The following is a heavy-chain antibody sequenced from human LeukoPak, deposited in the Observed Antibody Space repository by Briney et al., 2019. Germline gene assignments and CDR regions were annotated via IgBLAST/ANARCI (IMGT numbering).Heavy chain of an antibody. CDR3: AELGITMIGGV. V-gene: IGHV3-7*01. Sequence: GGSLRLSCEVSGFRFSTYWMTWVRQAPGKGLEWVANIKEDGSDKYYVDSVKGRFTISRDNAKNSVYLQMNSLRAEDTAVYYCAELGITMIGGVWGKGTTVTISS. CDR2: IKEDGSDK. J-gene: IGHJ6*04. D-gene: IGHD3-10*02. CDR1: GFRFSTYW.